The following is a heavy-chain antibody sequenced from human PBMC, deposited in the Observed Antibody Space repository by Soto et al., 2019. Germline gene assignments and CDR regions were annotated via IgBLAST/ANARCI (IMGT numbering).Heavy chain of an antibody. CDR3: AREIAVAGTVFDY. J-gene: IGHJ4*02. CDR2: INPSGGST. V-gene: IGHV1-46*01. Sequence: QVQLVQSGAEVKKPGASVKISCKASGYTLTNYYMHWVRQAPGQGLEWVGKINPSGGSTDYAQKVQGRVTMTRDTSTSTVYMEVSSLRSEDTAVYYCAREIAVAGTVFDYWGQGTLVTVSS. CDR1: GYTLTNYY. D-gene: IGHD6-19*01.